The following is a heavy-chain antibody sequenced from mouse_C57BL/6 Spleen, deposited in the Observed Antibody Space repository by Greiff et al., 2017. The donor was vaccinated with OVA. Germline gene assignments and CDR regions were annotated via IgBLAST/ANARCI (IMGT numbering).Heavy chain of an antibody. V-gene: IGHV1-4*01. CDR2: INPSSGYT. J-gene: IGHJ1*03. Sequence: VQLQESGAELARPGASVKMSCKASGYTFTSYTMHWVKQRPGQGLEWIGYINPSSGYTKYNQKFKDKATLTADKSSSTAYMQLSSLTSEDSAVYYCARYGSRYFDVWGTGTTVTVSS. CDR3: ARYGSRYFDV. D-gene: IGHD1-1*01. CDR1: GYTFTSYT.